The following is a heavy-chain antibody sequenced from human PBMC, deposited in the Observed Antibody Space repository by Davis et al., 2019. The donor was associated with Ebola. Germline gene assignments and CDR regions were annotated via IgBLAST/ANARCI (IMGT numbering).Heavy chain of an antibody. CDR3: ARDRPLDFFFGDYYGMDV. CDR1: GFTFSTYS. D-gene: IGHD3-16*01. CDR2: ISSDSDYI. V-gene: IGHV3-21*01. J-gene: IGHJ6*02. Sequence: PGGSLRLSCAASGFTFSTYSMSWVRQAPGKGLEWVSSISSDSDYIYYADSATGRFTISRDNAKNSLYLQMNSLRAEDTAVYYCARDRPLDFFFGDYYGMDVWGQGTTVTVSS.